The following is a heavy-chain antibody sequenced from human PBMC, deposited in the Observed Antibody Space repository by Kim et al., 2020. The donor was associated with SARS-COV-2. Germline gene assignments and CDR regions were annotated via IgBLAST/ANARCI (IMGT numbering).Heavy chain of an antibody. J-gene: IGHJ4*02. CDR3: ARSFIAAAGTDY. D-gene: IGHD6-13*01. V-gene: IGHV1-8*01. CDR2: MNPNSGNT. CDR1: GYTFTSYD. Sequence: ASVKVSCKASGYTFTSYDINWVRQATGQGHEWMGWMNPNSGNTGYAQKFQGRVTMTRNTSISTAYMELSSLRSEDTAVYYCARSFIAAAGTDYWGQGTLVTVSS.